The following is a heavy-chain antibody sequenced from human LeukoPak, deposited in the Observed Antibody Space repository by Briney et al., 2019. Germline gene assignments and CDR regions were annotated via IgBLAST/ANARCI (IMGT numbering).Heavy chain of an antibody. CDR1: GFTFSSYS. D-gene: IGHD6-19*01. Sequence: GGSLRLSCAASGFTFSSYSMNWVRQAPGKGREWVSSISSSSSYIYYADSVKGRFTISRDNAKNSLYLQMNSLRAEDTAVYYCASEEVAVAGGDYWGQGTLVTVSS. CDR2: ISSSSSYI. V-gene: IGHV3-21*01. J-gene: IGHJ4*02. CDR3: ASEEVAVAGGDY.